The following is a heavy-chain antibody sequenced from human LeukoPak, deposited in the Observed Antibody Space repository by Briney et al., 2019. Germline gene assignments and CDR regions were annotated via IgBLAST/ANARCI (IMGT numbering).Heavy chain of an antibody. D-gene: IGHD3-22*01. CDR2: IWYDGSNK. CDR1: GFTFSSYG. J-gene: IGHJ4*02. V-gene: IGHV3-33*06. Sequence: GGSLRLSCAASGFTFSSYGMHWVRQAPGKGLEWVAVIWYDGSNKYYADSVKGRFTISRDNSKNTLYLQMNSLRAEDTAVYYCAKQVTMIVVVPADYWGQGTLVTVSS. CDR3: AKQVTMIVVVPADY.